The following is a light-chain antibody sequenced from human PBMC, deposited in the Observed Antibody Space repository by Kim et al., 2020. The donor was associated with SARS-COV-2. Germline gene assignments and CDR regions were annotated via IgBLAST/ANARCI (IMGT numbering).Light chain of an antibody. J-gene: IGLJ1*01. CDR1: SDDLGNSNH. CDR2: DVN. CDR3: TSWTGIDSFYV. V-gene: IGLV2-8*01. Sequence: QSALTQPPSASGSPGQSVTISCTGSSDDLGNSNHVSWYQQHPDKAPKLILYDVNERPSGIPDRFSGSKSGNTASLTVSGLQADDDADYYCTSWTGIDSFYVFGSGTKVTVL.